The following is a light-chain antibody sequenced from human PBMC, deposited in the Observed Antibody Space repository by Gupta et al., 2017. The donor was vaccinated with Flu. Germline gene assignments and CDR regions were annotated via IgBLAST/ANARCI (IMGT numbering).Light chain of an antibody. CDR2: GAS. Sequence: VLTQSPGTLSLSPGERATLSCRASQSVSSSYLAWYQQKPGQAPRLLIYGASSRATGILDRFSGSGSGTDLTLTINRLEPEDFAVYYGQQYGSSPRTFGQGTRVEIK. CDR3: QQYGSSPRT. J-gene: IGKJ1*01. V-gene: IGKV3-20*01. CDR1: QSVSSSY.